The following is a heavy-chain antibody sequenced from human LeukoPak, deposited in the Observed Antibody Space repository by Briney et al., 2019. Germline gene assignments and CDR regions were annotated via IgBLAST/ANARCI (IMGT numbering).Heavy chain of an antibody. D-gene: IGHD6-19*01. Sequence: SGPTLVKPTQTLTLTCTFSGFSLSTTGVGVGWIRQPPVKALEWLALIYWNDDKRSSPSLKSRLTITQDTSKTQVALTTTNMDPVDTATYYCAHTDSPGYSSGWYVNNWFDPWGQGTLVTVSS. CDR1: GFSLSTTGVG. CDR2: IYWNDDK. CDR3: AHTDSPGYSSGWYVNNWFDP. J-gene: IGHJ5*02. V-gene: IGHV2-5*01.